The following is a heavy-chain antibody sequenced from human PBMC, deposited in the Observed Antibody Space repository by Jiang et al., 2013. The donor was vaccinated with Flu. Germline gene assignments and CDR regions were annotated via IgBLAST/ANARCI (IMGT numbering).Heavy chain of an antibody. CDR1: GFTFSSYE. D-gene: IGHD6-13*01. J-gene: IGHJ5*02. CDR3: ARIGSSWSNWFDP. Sequence: VEVWGRALVQPGGSLRLSCAASGFTFSSYEMNWVRQAPGKGLEWVSYISSSGSTIYYADSVKGRFTISRDNAKNSLYLQMNSLRAEDTAVYYCARIGSSWSNWFDPWGQGTLVTVSS. CDR2: ISSSGSTI. V-gene: IGHV3-48*03.